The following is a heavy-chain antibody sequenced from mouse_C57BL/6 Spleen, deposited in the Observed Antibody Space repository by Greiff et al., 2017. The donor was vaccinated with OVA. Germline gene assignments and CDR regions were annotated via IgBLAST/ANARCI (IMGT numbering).Heavy chain of an antibody. CDR1: GFNIKDYY. CDR2: IDPEDGDT. V-gene: IGHV14-1*01. Sequence: VHVKQSGAELVRPGASVKLSCTASGFNIKDYYMHWVKQRPEQGLEWIGRIDPEDGDTEYAPKFQGKATMTADTSSNTAYLQLSSLTSEDTAVYYCTVYYYGSSHWYFDVWGTGTTVTVSS. J-gene: IGHJ1*03. CDR3: TVYYYGSSHWYFDV. D-gene: IGHD1-1*01.